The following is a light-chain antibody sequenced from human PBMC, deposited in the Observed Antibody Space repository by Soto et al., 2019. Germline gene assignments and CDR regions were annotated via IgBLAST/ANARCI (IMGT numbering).Light chain of an antibody. Sequence: QSVLTQPPSASGSPGQSVTISCTGTKNDIGVYDFVSWYQHHPGKAPRLIIYEVVQRPSGVPDRFSGSKSGITASLTVSGLQAADEADYFCKSYAGSNTYVFGSGTKLTVL. CDR2: EVV. CDR3: KSYAGSNTYV. J-gene: IGLJ1*01. CDR1: KNDIGVYDF. V-gene: IGLV2-8*01.